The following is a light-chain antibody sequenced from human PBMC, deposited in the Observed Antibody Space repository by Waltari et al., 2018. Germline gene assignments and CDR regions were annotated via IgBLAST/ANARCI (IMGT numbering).Light chain of an antibody. Sequence: DVQMTQSPSSLFVSVGDRVTISCRASQDITTYLTWYHHIPPQPPRLLIYSTSKLRRGVPSRFSGSGSGTEFTLTIRNLQPEDVGTYYCQQTTTNPLTFGRGTTV. J-gene: IGKJ4*01. V-gene: IGKV1-39*01. CDR2: STS. CDR3: QQTTTNPLT. CDR1: QDITTY.